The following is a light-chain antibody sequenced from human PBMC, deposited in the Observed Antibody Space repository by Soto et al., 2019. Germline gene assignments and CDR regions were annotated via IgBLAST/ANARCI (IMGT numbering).Light chain of an antibody. Sequence: DIQMTQSPSSMSASVGDRVTLTCRASQNIDNLLNGYHHKPWKAPKLLISGTSTLESGVPPAFSGSGSGTVFTLTISSLQAERVGIYYWQQSFNSPSFGQGTKLEIK. CDR1: QNIDNL. V-gene: IGKV1-39*01. J-gene: IGKJ2*01. CDR3: QQSFNSPS. CDR2: GTS.